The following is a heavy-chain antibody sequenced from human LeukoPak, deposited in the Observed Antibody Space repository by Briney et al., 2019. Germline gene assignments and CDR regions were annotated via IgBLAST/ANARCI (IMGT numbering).Heavy chain of an antibody. D-gene: IGHD4-23*01. J-gene: IGHJ6*04. Sequence: ASVKVSCKASGYTFTGYDMHWVRQAPGQGLEWMGWINPDSGGTNYAETVQGRVTMTRDTSMSTAYMELSRRRADDNAVYYCARGGYGGNSVLDVWGKGPTVTVSS. CDR3: ARGGYGGNSVLDV. CDR2: INPDSGGT. V-gene: IGHV1-2*02. CDR1: GYTFTGYD.